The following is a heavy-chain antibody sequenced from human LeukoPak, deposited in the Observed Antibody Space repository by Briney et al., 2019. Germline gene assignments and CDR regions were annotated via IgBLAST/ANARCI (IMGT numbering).Heavy chain of an antibody. CDR3: AREQRWLQYDAFDI. CDR1: GFTFSSYA. V-gene: IGHV3-30*04. Sequence: QPGGSLRLSCAASGFTFSSYAMHWVRQAPGKGLEWVAVISYDGSNKYYADSVKGRFTISRDNSKNTLYLQMNSLRAEDTAVYYCAREQRWLQYDAFDIWGQGTMVTVSS. CDR2: ISYDGSNK. D-gene: IGHD5-24*01. J-gene: IGHJ3*02.